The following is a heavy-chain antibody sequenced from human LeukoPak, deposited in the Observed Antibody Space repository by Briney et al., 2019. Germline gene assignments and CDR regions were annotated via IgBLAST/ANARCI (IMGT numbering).Heavy chain of an antibody. CDR2: IHPRRGDT. CDR3: ARDHSTNGLYAMGV. Sequence: ASVTVSCKASGYTFTGYYMHWVRQAPGQGLEWMGGIHPRRGDTNYAQKFQGRVTMTRDTSISTAYMNLNRLRSDDTAMYYCARDHSTNGLYAMGVWGQGTTVTVS. J-gene: IGHJ6*02. D-gene: IGHD1/OR15-1a*01. CDR1: GYTFTGYY. V-gene: IGHV1-2*02.